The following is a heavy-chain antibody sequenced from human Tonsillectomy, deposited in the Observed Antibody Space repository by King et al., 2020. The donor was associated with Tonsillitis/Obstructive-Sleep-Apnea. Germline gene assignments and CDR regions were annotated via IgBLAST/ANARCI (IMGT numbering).Heavy chain of an antibody. D-gene: IGHD4-11*01. J-gene: IGHJ4*02. CDR1: GFTFSNYW. Sequence: VQLVESGGGLVQPGGSLRLSCAASGFTFSNYWMAWVRQAPGKGLEWVANIKWDGSEKYYVDSVMGRFTISRANAKNSLDLQMNSLRVEDTAVYYCARDSDYTFDYWGQGTLVTVSS. CDR3: ARDSDYTFDY. V-gene: IGHV3-7*04. CDR2: IKWDGSEK.